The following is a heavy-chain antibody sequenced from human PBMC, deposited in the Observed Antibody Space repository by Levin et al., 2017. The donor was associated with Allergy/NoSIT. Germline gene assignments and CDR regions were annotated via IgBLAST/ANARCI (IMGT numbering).Heavy chain of an antibody. CDR3: ARGGFMITFGGVIVIQGNWFDP. J-gene: IGHJ5*02. Sequence: TSETLSLTCAVYGGSFSGYYWSWIRQPPGKGLEWIGEINHSGSTNYNPSLKSRVTISVDTSKNQFSLKLSSVTAADTAVYYCARGGFMITFGGVIVIQGNWFDPWGQGTLVTVSS. D-gene: IGHD3-16*02. CDR1: GGSFSGYY. CDR2: INHSGST. V-gene: IGHV4-34*01.